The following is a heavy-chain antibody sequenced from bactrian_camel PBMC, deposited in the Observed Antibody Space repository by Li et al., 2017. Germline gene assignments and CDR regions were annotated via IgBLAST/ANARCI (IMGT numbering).Heavy chain of an antibody. CDR2: IRRDGDE. CDR1: GYTYSSYC. D-gene: IGHD3*01. Sequence: VQLVESGGGSVQAGGSLRLSCAASGYTYSSYCMGWFRQAPGKAREGIAGIRRDGDEYYAGSVKGRFTISQDNAKNIIYLQMSSLTPDDTAMYYCAAGTRIIVGDYCDGITTWGQGTQVTVS. J-gene: IGHJ6*01. CDR3: AAGTRIIVGDYCDGITT. V-gene: IGHV3S6*01.